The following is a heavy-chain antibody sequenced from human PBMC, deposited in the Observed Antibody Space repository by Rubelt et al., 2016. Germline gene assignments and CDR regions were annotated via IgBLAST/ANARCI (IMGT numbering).Heavy chain of an antibody. CDR3: ARHGELLWFGESADDY. J-gene: IGHJ4*02. D-gene: IGHD3-10*01. V-gene: IGHV5-51*01. CDR1: GYSFTSYW. Sequence: EVQLVQSGAEVKKPGESLKISCKGSGYSFTSYWIGWVRQMPGKGLEWMGIIYPGDSDTRYSPACPGQVTIAADRSVSTAYLQWSGRKASDTAMYYCARHGELLWFGESADDYWGQGTLVTVSS. CDR2: IYPGDSDT.